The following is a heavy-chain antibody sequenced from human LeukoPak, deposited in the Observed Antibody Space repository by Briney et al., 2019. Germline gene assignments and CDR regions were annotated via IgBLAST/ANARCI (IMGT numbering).Heavy chain of an antibody. CDR1: GFSFSSYG. D-gene: IGHD3-22*01. CDR3: ARGRSPLYYYDSSGPGY. CDR2: ISAYNGNT. J-gene: IGHJ4*02. V-gene: IGHV1-18*01. Sequence: ASVKVSCKASGFSFSSYGITWVRQAPGQGLEWMGWISAYNGNTNYAQTVQGRVTMTTDTPTSTAYMELRSLRSEDTAVYYCARGRSPLYYYDSSGPGYWGQGTLVTVSS.